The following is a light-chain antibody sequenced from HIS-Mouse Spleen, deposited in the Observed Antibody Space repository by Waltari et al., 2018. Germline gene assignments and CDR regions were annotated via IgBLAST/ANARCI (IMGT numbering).Light chain of an antibody. V-gene: IGLV3-10*01. CDR1: ALPKKY. J-gene: IGLJ2*01. Sequence: SYELTQPPSVSVSPGQTARNTCSGDALPKKYAYWYQQKSGQAPGPVIYEDSKRPSGIPERFSGSSSGTMATLTISGAQVEDEADYYCYSTDSSGNHRVFGGGTKLTVL. CDR3: YSTDSSGNHRV. CDR2: EDS.